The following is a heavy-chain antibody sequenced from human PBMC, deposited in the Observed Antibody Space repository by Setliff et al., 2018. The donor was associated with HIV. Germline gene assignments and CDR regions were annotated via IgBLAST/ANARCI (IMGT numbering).Heavy chain of an antibody. CDR2: INQSGNT. D-gene: IGHD3-10*01. J-gene: IGHJ2*01. CDR1: GGSLSGYY. CDR3: AREGGQGYSGSGSFYHRNFDL. Sequence: SETLSLTCAVYGGSLSGYYWSWVRQSPGRGLEWIGEINQSGNTNFNPSLKSRLIISVDTSKSQFSLKLTAVTAADTALYYCAREGGQGYSGSGSFYHRNFDLWGRGTLVTVSS. V-gene: IGHV4-34*01.